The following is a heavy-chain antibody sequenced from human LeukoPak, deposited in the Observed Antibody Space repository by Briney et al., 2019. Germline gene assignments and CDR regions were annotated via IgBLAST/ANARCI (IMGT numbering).Heavy chain of an antibody. J-gene: IGHJ5*02. Sequence: ASVKVSCKASGYTFTSYAMHWVRQAPGQRLEWMGWSNAGNGNTKYSQEFQGRVTITRDTSTSTAYMELRSLRSDDTAVYYCARDPVRYFDWLLSGGSNWFDPWGQGTLVTVSS. V-gene: IGHV1-3*02. D-gene: IGHD3-9*01. CDR1: GYTFTSYA. CDR3: ARDPVRYFDWLLSGGSNWFDP. CDR2: SNAGNGNT.